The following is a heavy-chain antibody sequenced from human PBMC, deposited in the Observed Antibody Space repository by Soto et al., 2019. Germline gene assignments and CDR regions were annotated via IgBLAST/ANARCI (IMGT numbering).Heavy chain of an antibody. CDR2: IYSGGST. V-gene: IGHV3-53*01. CDR1: EFTVSSNY. J-gene: IGHJ6*02. CDR3: AGRVGATNYGMDV. D-gene: IGHD1-26*01. Sequence: GGSLRLSCAASEFTVSSNYMNWVRQAPGKGLECVSTIYSGGSTYYADSVKGRFTISRDNSKNTLYLQMNNLRAKDTAVYYCAGRVGATNYGMDVWGQGTTVTVSS.